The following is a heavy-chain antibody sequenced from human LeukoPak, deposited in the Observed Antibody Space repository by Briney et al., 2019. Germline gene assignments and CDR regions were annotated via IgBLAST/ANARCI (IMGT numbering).Heavy chain of an antibody. CDR1: GFTFSNAW. CDR2: IKSKTDGGTT. D-gene: IGHD3-3*01. CDR3: TTVHRSITIFGVDDDAFDI. Sequence: GGSLRLSCAASGFTFSNAWMSWVRQAPGKGLEWVGRIKSKTDGGTTDYAAPVKGRFTISRDDSKNTLYLQMNSLKTEDTAVYYCTTVHRSITIFGVDDDAFDIWGQGTMVTVSS. V-gene: IGHV3-15*01. J-gene: IGHJ3*02.